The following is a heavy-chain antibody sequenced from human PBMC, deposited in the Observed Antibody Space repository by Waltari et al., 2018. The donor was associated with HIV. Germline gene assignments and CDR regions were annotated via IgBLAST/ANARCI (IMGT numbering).Heavy chain of an antibody. CDR2: IIPIFGTA. D-gene: IGHD1-26*01. V-gene: IGHV1-69*13. Sequence: QVQLVQSGAEVKKPGSSVKVSCKASGGTFSSSAIRCVREAPGQGLEWMGGIIPIFGTANYAQKFQGRVTITADESTSTAYMELSSLRSEDTAVYYCARGHSGSSDDAFDIWGQGTMVTVSS. CDR1: GGTFSSSA. CDR3: ARGHSGSSDDAFDI. J-gene: IGHJ3*02.